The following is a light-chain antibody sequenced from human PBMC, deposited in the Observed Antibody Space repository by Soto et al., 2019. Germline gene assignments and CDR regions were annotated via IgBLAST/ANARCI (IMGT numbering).Light chain of an antibody. Sequence: QLVLTQPPSVSAAPRQWVTISCSGSTPNVGENYVNWYQQVPGKTPKLLLYHDDMLPSGVTDRFSGSKSGTSASLAISARQSADEADYYCEAWDDTLNGHVFGGGTKLTVL. CDR2: HDD. CDR1: TPNVGENY. CDR3: EAWDDTLNGHV. J-gene: IGLJ3*02. V-gene: IGLV1-36*01.